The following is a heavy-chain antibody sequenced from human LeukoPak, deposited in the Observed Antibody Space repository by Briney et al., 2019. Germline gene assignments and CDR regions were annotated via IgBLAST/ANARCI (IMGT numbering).Heavy chain of an antibody. J-gene: IGHJ4*02. CDR2: IYTSGST. D-gene: IGHD3-3*01. CDR1: GGSISSGSYY. V-gene: IGHV4-61*02. Sequence: SETLSLTCTVSGGSISSGSYYWSWIRQPAGKGLEWIGRIYTSGSTNYNPSLKSRVTISVDTSKNQFSLKLSSVTAADTAVYYCARAQEYYDFWSGAPYYFDYWGQGTLVTVSS. CDR3: ARAQEYYDFWSGAPYYFDY.